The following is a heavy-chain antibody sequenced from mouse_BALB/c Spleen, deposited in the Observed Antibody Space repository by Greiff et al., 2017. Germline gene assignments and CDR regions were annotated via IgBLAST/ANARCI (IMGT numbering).Heavy chain of an antibody. CDR1: GYTFTSYW. Sequence: QVQLKESGAELAKPGASVKMSCKASGYTFTSYWMHWVKQRPGQGLEWIGYINPSTGYTEYNQKFKDKATLTADKSSSTAYMQLSSLTSEDSAVYYCAVRLRRISQYYDAMDYWGQGTSVTVSA. D-gene: IGHD2-2*01. CDR3: AVRLRRISQYYDAMDY. CDR2: INPSTGYT. V-gene: IGHV1-7*01. J-gene: IGHJ4*01.